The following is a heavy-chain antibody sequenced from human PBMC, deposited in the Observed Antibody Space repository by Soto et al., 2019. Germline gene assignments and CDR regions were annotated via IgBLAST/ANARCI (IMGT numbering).Heavy chain of an antibody. V-gene: IGHV1-69*01. CDR2: IIPIFGTA. J-gene: IGHJ4*02. Sequence: QVQLVQSGAEVKKPGSSVKVSCKASGGTFSSYAISWVRQAPGQGLEWMGGIIPIFGTANYAQKFQGRVTISAEESTSHALMGVSRLRSGGKGVDFFGSGGVDTAMGIDYWGQGTLVTVSS. CDR3: GSGGVDTAMGIDY. D-gene: IGHD5-18*01. CDR1: GGTFSSYA.